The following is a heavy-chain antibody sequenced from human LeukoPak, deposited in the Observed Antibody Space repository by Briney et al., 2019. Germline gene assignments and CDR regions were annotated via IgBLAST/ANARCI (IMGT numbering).Heavy chain of an antibody. CDR2: ISGSGGST. V-gene: IGHV3-23*01. D-gene: IGHD2-15*01. CDR3: AKETVVVVAATPDAFDI. Sequence: GGSLRLSCAASGFTFSSYAMSWVRQAPGKGLEWVSGISGSGGSTHYADSVKDRFTISRGNSKNTLYLQMNSLRAEDTAVYYCAKETVVVVAATPDAFDIWGQGTMVTVSS. CDR1: GFTFSSYA. J-gene: IGHJ3*02.